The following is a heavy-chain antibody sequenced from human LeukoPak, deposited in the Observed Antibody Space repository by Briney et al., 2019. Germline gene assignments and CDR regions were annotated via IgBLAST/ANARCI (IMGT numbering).Heavy chain of an antibody. J-gene: IGHJ4*02. D-gene: IGHD6-13*01. Sequence: SETLSLTRNVSGGSISSDYWSWIRRPAGKGLEWIGRISTTGNTNYNPSLKSRVTMSVDTSKNQFSLRLSSVTAADTAVYYCAREGVISSRGLDYWGQGTLVTVSS. CDR2: ISTTGNT. CDR3: AREGVISSRGLDY. CDR1: GGSISSDY. V-gene: IGHV4-4*07.